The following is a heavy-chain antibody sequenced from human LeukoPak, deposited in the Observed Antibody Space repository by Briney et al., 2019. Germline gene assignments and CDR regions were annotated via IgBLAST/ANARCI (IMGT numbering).Heavy chain of an antibody. J-gene: IGHJ4*02. Sequence: GASVKVSCKASGYTFINYYLHWVRQAPGQGLVWMGQINPSTGSTICARMFQGRVTMTADTSTNTVYMELNSLTSDDTAVYYCARVGAAAGPYYFDYWGQGTLVTVSS. V-gene: IGHV1-46*01. D-gene: IGHD6-13*01. CDR3: ARVGAAAGPYYFDY. CDR2: INPSTGST. CDR1: GYTFINYY.